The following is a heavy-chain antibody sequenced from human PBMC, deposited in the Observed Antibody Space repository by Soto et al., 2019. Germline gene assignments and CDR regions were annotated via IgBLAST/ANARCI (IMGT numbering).Heavy chain of an antibody. D-gene: IGHD5-18*01. CDR2: IYYSGST. Sequence: QVQLQESGPGLVKPSETLSLTCTVSGGSISSYYWSWIRQPPGKGLEWIGYIYYSGSTNYNPSLNSRAPIPXDPSKTQFSLKLSSVTAADTAVYYCARRYGSCFDYWGQGTLVTVSS. CDR1: GGSISSYY. CDR3: ARRYGSCFDY. V-gene: IGHV4-59*08. J-gene: IGHJ4*02.